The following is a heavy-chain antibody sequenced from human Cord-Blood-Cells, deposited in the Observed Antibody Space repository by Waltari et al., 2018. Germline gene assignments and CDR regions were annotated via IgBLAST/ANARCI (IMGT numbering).Heavy chain of an antibody. D-gene: IGHD2-2*01. Sequence: QVQLVQSGAEVKKPGASVKVSCKASGYTFTGYYMHWVRQAPGQGLEWMGWINPNSGGTNYAQKFQGRVTMTRDTSISTAYMELSRLRSDDTAVYYCARRAVPGPSTSPLDYWGQGTLVTVSS. CDR1: GYTFTGYY. V-gene: IGHV1-2*02. CDR3: ARRAVPGPSTSPLDY. CDR2: INPNSGGT. J-gene: IGHJ4*02.